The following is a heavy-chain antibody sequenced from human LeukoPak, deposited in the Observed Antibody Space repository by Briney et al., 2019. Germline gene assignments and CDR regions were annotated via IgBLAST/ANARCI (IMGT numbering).Heavy chain of an antibody. V-gene: IGHV4-31*03. J-gene: IGHJ6*02. CDR3: ARERGWYLIGGMDV. D-gene: IGHD6-19*01. CDR2: IYYSGST. CDR1: GGSISSGGYY. Sequence: TPSETLSLTCTVSGGSISSGGYYWSWIRQHPGKGLEWIGYIYYSGSTYYNPSLKSRVTISVDTSKNQFSLKLSSVTAADTAVYYCARERGWYLIGGMDVWGQGTTVTVSS.